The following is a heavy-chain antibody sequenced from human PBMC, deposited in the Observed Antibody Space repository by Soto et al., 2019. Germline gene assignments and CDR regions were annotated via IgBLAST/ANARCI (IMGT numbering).Heavy chain of an antibody. J-gene: IGHJ6*02. CDR2: ISAYNGNT. V-gene: IGHV1-18*01. CDR3: ARDPRRAAAAHYGMDV. CDR1: GYTFTSYG. Sequence: QVQLVQSGAEVKKPGASVKVSCKASGYTFTSYGISWVRQAPGQGLEWMGWISAYNGNTNYSQKLQGRVTLTTDASTSTAYTEVRSLRSDATAVYSCARDPRRAAAAHYGMDVWGQGTTVTV. D-gene: IGHD6-13*01.